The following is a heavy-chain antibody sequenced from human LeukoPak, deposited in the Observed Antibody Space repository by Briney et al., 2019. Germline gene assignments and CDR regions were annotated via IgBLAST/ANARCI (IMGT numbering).Heavy chain of an antibody. Sequence: HSGGSLRLSCAASGFTFCSYGMHWVRQAPGKGLEWVAGISYDGSNKYYADSVKGRFTISRDNSKNTLYLQMNSLRAEDTAVYYCARAGLTMVRGVDYWGQGTLVTVSS. J-gene: IGHJ4*02. CDR3: ARAGLTMVRGVDY. D-gene: IGHD3-10*01. CDR1: GFTFCSYG. V-gene: IGHV3-30*04. CDR2: ISYDGSNK.